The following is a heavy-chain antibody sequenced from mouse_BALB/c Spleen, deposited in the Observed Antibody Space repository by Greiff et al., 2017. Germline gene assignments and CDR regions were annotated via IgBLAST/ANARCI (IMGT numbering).Heavy chain of an antibody. V-gene: IGHV5-6-3*01. CDR2: INSNGGST. Sequence: DVMLVESGGGLVQPGGSLKLSCAASGFTFSSYGMSWVRQTPDKRLELVATINSNGGSTYYPDSVKGRFTISRDNAKNTLYLQMSSLKSEDTAMYYCARVGYAMDYWGQGTSVTVSS. CDR1: GFTFSSYG. CDR3: ARVGYAMDY. J-gene: IGHJ4*01.